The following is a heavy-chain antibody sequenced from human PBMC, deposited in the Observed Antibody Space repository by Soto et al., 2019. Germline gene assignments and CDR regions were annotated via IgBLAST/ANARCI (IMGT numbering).Heavy chain of an antibody. CDR1: GGSFNRHT. V-gene: IGHV1-69*01. Sequence: QVQLVQSGAEVRKPGSSVRVSCKASGGSFNRHTISWVRQAPGQGLEWMGGIIPIFGTANHAQKFQCRVTIIADESTSTVYMELSSLRSDDTAIYYCARGWGYDSTYYYYAYWGQGTLVIVSS. J-gene: IGHJ4*02. D-gene: IGHD3-16*01. CDR2: IIPIFGTA. CDR3: ARGWGYDSTYYYYAY.